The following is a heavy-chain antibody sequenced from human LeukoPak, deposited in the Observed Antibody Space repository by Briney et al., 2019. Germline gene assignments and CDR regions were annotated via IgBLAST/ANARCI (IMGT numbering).Heavy chain of an antibody. J-gene: IGHJ4*02. CDR2: ISGSGGST. Sequence: QSGGSLRLSCSASGFTFNSYAMSWVRQASGKGLEWVSAISGSGGSTYYADSVKGRFTISRDNSKNTLYLQMNSLRAEDTAVYYCANTPSGYSYGYAEDYWGQGTLVTVSS. D-gene: IGHD5-18*01. CDR3: ANTPSGYSYGYAEDY. V-gene: IGHV3-23*01. CDR1: GFTFNSYA.